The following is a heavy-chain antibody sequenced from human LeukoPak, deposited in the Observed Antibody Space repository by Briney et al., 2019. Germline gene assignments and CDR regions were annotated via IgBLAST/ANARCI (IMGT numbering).Heavy chain of an antibody. CDR1: GFTFTDYY. Sequence: PGGSLRLTCAASGFTFTDYYMCWIRQAPGKGLEWVSHISSSSSYTNYADSVKGRFTISRDNAKNSLYLQMNSLRAEDTAVYYCARDLYYYASSGYKLDYWGQGTLVTVSS. D-gene: IGHD3-22*01. CDR3: ARDLYYYASSGYKLDY. V-gene: IGHV3-11*05. CDR2: ISSSSSYT. J-gene: IGHJ4*02.